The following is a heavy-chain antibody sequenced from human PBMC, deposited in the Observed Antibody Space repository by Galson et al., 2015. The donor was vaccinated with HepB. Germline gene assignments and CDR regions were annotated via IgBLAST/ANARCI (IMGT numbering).Heavy chain of an antibody. Sequence: SVKVSCKASGYTFTGYYMHWVRQAPGQGLEWMGRINPNSGGTNYAQKFQGRVTMTRDTSISTAYMELSRLRSDDTAAYYCARGTSYGALWDYYYYMDVWGKGTTVTVSS. CDR3: ARGTSYGALWDYYYYMDV. V-gene: IGHV1-2*06. CDR1: GYTFTGYY. CDR2: INPNSGGT. J-gene: IGHJ6*03. D-gene: IGHD4-17*01.